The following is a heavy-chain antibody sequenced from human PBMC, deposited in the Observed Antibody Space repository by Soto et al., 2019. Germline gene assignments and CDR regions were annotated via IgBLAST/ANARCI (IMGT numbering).Heavy chain of an antibody. Sequence: QVQLVESGGGVVQPGRSLRLSCAASGFTFSISAMHWVRQAPGKGLEWVAVISYEGSNTYYADSVKGRFTISRDNSKNTLSLQLETLRVQDTAVYYCARKARNGYCASPRCLLDDGFDLWGQGTMVTVSS. V-gene: IGHV3-30-3*01. CDR1: GFTFSISA. J-gene: IGHJ3*01. CDR2: ISYEGSNT. D-gene: IGHD2-2*01. CDR3: ARKARNGYCASPRCLLDDGFDL.